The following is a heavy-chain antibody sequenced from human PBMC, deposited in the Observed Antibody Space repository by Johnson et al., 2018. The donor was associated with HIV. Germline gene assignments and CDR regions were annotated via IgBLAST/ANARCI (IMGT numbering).Heavy chain of an antibody. Sequence: QVHLVESGGGVVQPGRSLRLSCAASGFTFSSYGMHWVRQAPGKGLEWVAFIRYDGSNKYYIDSVKGRFTISRDNSNNTLYLQMNGLRAEDTAMFYCARESLLPAMTAFDIWGQGTMVTVSS. V-gene: IGHV3-30*02. J-gene: IGHJ3*02. D-gene: IGHD2-2*01. CDR1: GFTFSSYG. CDR2: IRYDGSNK. CDR3: ARESLLPAMTAFDI.